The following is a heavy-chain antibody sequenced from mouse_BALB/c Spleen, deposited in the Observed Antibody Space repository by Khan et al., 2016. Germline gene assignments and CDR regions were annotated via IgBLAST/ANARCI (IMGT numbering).Heavy chain of an antibody. CDR2: ILPGSGSS. V-gene: IGHV1-9*01. J-gene: IGHJ2*01. D-gene: IGHD1-1*01. Sequence: QVQLQQSGAELMKPGASVKISCKATGYTFSNYWIEWVKQRPGHGLEWIGEILPGSGSSNYSEKFKDKATFTADKSSNKAYMQLSSLTSEDSAVYYCASPRYYGVAYYFDYWGQGTTLTVSS. CDR1: GYTFSNYW. CDR3: ASPRYYGVAYYFDY.